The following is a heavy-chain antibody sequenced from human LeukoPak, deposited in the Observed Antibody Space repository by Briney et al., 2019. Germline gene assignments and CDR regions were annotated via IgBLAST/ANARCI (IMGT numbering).Heavy chain of an antibody. CDR2: ISGSGGST. Sequence: PGGSLRLSCAASGFTFSSYAMSWVRQAPGKGLEWVSAISGSGGSTYYADSVKGRFTISRDNSKNTLYLQMNSLRAEDTAVYYCAKDLSMIVVVTLGYWGQGTLVTVSS. V-gene: IGHV3-23*01. J-gene: IGHJ4*02. CDR3: AKDLSMIVVVTLGY. CDR1: GFTFSSYA. D-gene: IGHD3-22*01.